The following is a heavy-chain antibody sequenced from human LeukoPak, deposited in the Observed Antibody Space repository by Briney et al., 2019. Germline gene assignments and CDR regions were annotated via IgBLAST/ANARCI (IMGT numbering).Heavy chain of an antibody. D-gene: IGHD3-10*01. V-gene: IGHV1-2*02. CDR2: INPNSGGT. Sequence: ASVKVSCKASGYTFIGYYMHWARQAPGQGLEWMGWINPNSGGTNYAQKFQGRVTMTRDTSINTAYMDLNRLRPDDTAVYYCVRSPTSGTYYNRPYYFDYWGQGALVTVSS. CDR1: GYTFIGYY. CDR3: VRSPTSGTYYNRPYYFDY. J-gene: IGHJ4*02.